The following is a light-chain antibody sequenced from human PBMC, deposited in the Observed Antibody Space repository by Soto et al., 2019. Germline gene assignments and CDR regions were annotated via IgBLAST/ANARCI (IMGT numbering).Light chain of an antibody. CDR3: QQSYSRPRT. J-gene: IGKJ1*01. CDR1: QSISTY. CDR2: TAS. Sequence: IQMTQSPSSLSASVGDRVTLTCRASQSISTYLNWYQQKPGKAPNLLIYTASSLESGVPSRFSGGGSGTDFTLTISSLQPEDFATYFCQQSYSRPRTFGQGTKVDIK. V-gene: IGKV1-39*01.